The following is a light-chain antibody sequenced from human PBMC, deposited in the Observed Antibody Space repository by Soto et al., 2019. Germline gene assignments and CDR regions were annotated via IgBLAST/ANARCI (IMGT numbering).Light chain of an antibody. CDR2: EVN. Sequence: QLVLTQPPSASGSPGQSVTISCTGTSSDVGDYNYVSWYQQHPGKAPKLMIYEVNKRPSGVPDRFSGSKSGNTASLTVSGLQAEDESDYYCSSYAGSNNWVFGGGTKLTVL. CDR3: SSYAGSNNWV. CDR1: SSDVGDYNY. J-gene: IGLJ3*02. V-gene: IGLV2-8*01.